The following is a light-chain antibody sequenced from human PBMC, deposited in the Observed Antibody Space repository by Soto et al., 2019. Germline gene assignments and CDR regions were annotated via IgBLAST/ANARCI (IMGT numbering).Light chain of an antibody. CDR1: SSDIGDYSY. V-gene: IGLV2-14*01. J-gene: IGLJ1*01. CDR3: ASYRRTSIPDV. CDR2: GVS. Sequence: QSVLTQPASVSGSPGQSITISCTGTSSDIGDYSYVSWYQHHPGKAPKLLISGVSDRPSGVSARFSGSKSGNTASLTISGLQAEDEADYYCASYRRTSIPDVFGTGTKVTVL.